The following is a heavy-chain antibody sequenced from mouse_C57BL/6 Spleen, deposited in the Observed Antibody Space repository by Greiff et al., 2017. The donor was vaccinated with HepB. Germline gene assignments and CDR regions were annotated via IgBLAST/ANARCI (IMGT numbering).Heavy chain of an antibody. CDR2: ISDGGSYT. CDR3: ARRELVAY. CDR1: GFTFSSYA. V-gene: IGHV5-4*01. D-gene: IGHD4-1*01. J-gene: IGHJ3*01. Sequence: EVQLVESGGGLVKPGGSLKLSCAASGFTFSSYAMSWVRQTPEKRLEWVATISDGGSYTYYPDNVKGRFTISRDNAKNNLYLQMRHLKSEDTAMYYCARRELVAYWGQGTLVTVSA.